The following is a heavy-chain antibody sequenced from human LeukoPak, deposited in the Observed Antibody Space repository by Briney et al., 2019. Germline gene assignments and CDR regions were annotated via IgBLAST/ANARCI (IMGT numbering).Heavy chain of an antibody. D-gene: IGHD6-6*01. J-gene: IGHJ6*03. CDR3: TRHSSSSDYYYYYYMDV. CDR2: IRSKANSYAT. CDR1: GFTFSGSA. V-gene: IGHV3-73*01. Sequence: PGGSLKLSCAASGFTFSGSAMHWVRQASGKGLEWVGRIRSKANSYATAYAASVKGRFTISRDDSKNTAYLQMNSLKTEDTAVYYCTRHSSSSDYYYYYYMDVWGKGTTVTVSS.